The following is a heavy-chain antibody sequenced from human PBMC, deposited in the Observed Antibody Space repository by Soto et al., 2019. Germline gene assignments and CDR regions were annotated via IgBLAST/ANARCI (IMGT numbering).Heavy chain of an antibody. D-gene: IGHD3-3*01. J-gene: IGHJ3*02. CDR3: VKDPSYYDFWSGLAFDI. CDR2: ISSNGGST. CDR1: GFTFSSYA. V-gene: IGHV3-64D*06. Sequence: GGSLRLSCAASGFTFSSYAMHWVRQAPGKGLEYVSAISSNGGSTYYADSVKGRFTISRDNSKNTLYLQMSSLRAEDTAVYYCVKDPSYYDFWSGLAFDIWGQGTMVTVSS.